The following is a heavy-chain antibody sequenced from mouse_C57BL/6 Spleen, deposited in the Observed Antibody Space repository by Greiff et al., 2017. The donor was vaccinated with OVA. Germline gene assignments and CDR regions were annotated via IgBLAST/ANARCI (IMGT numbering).Heavy chain of an antibody. CDR2: ISYDGSN. Sequence: EVQLVESGPGLVKPSQSLSLTCSVTGYSITSGYYWNWIRQFPGNKLEWMGYISYDGSNNYNPSLKNRISITRDTSKNQFFLKLNSVTTEDTATYYCARGLGRGYFDVWGTGTTVTVSS. CDR3: ARGLGRGYFDV. CDR1: GYSITSGYY. J-gene: IGHJ1*03. D-gene: IGHD4-1*01. V-gene: IGHV3-6*01.